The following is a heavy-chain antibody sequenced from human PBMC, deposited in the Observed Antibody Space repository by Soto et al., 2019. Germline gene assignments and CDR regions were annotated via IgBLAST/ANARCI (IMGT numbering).Heavy chain of an antibody. CDR1: GFTFRSYS. CDR3: ARDVGPVTIFGEALSGYFDF. J-gene: IGHJ4*02. CDR2: IKEDGSER. V-gene: IGHV3-7*03. Sequence: GGSLRLSCAASGFTFRSYSLNWVRQAPGKGLEWLASIKEDGSERYYLDSVKGRFTISRDNAKDSLSLQMNSLRGEDTAFYYCARDVGPVTIFGEALSGYFDFWGQGTLVTVSS. D-gene: IGHD3-3*01.